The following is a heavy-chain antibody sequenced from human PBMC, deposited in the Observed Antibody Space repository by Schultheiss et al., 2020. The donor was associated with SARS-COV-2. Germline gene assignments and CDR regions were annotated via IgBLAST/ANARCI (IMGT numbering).Heavy chain of an antibody. CDR1: GFTFSSYA. V-gene: IGHV3-23*01. D-gene: IGHD5-12*01. J-gene: IGHJ4*02. CDR3: ARGWESGSDFDY. CDR2: ISGSGGST. Sequence: GESLTISCAASGFTFSSYAMSWDRQAPGKGLEWVSAISGSGGSTYYADSVKGRFTISRDNSKNTLYLQMNSLRAEDTAVYYCARGWESGSDFDYWGQGTLVTVSS.